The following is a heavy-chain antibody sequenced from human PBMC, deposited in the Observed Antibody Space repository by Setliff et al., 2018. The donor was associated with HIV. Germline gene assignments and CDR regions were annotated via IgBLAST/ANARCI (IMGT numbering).Heavy chain of an antibody. CDR2: INPNSGGT. Sequence: ASVKVSCKASGYIFTGYYIHWIRQAPGQGLECVGWINPNSGGTNYAQKFQDRVTMTRDTSINTAYMELSRLRSDDTAVYYCAREYDVLTGYYISAFDIWGQGTMVTVS. CDR1: GYIFTGYY. J-gene: IGHJ3*02. D-gene: IGHD3-9*01. CDR3: AREYDVLTGYYISAFDI. V-gene: IGHV1-2*02.